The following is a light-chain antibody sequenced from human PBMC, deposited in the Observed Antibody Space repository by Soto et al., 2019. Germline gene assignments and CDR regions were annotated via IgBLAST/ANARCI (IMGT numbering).Light chain of an antibody. J-gene: IGKJ1*01. CDR2: GAS. CDR1: QSISSW. Sequence: DIQMTQSPSTLSASIGDRVTITCRASQSISSWVAWYQQKPGKAPKHLIYGASSVESGVPSRFGGRGSETELTLTIGSQQPDDFGTCCCQVYNSDARTGGRGKKVEIK. CDR3: QVYNSDART. V-gene: IGKV1-5*03.